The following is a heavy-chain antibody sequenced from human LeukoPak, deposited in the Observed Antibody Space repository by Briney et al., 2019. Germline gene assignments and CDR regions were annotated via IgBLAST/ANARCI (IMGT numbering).Heavy chain of an antibody. CDR1: GYTFTGYY. D-gene: IGHD4-23*01. CDR2: INPNSGGT. CDR3: ARSVGGNSPGDAFDI. J-gene: IGHJ3*02. V-gene: IGHV1-2*04. Sequence: ASVKVSCKASGYTFTGYYMHWVRQAPGQGLEWMGWINPNSGGTNYAQKFQGWVTMTRDTSISTAYMELSRLRSDDTAVYYCARSVGGNSPGDAFDIWGQGTMVTVSS.